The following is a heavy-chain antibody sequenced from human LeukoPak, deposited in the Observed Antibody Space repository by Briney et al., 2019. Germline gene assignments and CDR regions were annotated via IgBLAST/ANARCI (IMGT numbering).Heavy chain of an antibody. CDR3: AREGSLYGMGV. J-gene: IGHJ6*02. V-gene: IGHV1-18*01. CDR2: ITTYNGNT. D-gene: IGHD2-15*01. Sequence: ASVKVSCKASGYTFTSYGISWVRQAPGQGLEWMGWITTYNGNTNYAQKVQDRVTMTTDTSTSTAYMELRSLRSDDTAVYYCAREGSLYGMGVWGQGTTVTVSS. CDR1: GYTFTSYG.